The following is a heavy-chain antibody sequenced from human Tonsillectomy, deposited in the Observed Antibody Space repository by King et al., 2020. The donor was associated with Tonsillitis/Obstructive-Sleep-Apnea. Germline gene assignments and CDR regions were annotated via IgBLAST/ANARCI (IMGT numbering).Heavy chain of an antibody. CDR1: GYSFTKYW. V-gene: IGHV5-51*01. CDR3: ARQGGKTGTMWYFDL. D-gene: IGHD1-7*01. Sequence: QLVQSGAEVKKPGESLKISCKGSGYSFTKYWIGWVRQMPGKGLEWMGIIYPGDSDTRYSPSFQGQVTISADKSISTACLQWSSLKASDTAMYYCARQGGKTGTMWYFDLWGRGTLVTVSS. J-gene: IGHJ2*01. CDR2: IYPGDSDT.